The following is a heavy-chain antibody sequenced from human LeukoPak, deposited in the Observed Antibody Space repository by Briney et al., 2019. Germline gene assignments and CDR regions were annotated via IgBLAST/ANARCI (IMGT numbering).Heavy chain of an antibody. Sequence: PGGSLRLSCAASGFTFSSYSMNWVRQAPGKGLEWVSYISSSSSTIYYADSVKGRFTISRDNAKNSLYLQMNSLRAEDTAVCYCARGVATVTTYEYWWFDPWGQGTLVTVSS. CDR1: GFTFSSYS. CDR3: ARGVATVTTYEYWWFDP. D-gene: IGHD4-17*01. CDR2: ISSSSSTI. V-gene: IGHV3-48*01. J-gene: IGHJ5*02.